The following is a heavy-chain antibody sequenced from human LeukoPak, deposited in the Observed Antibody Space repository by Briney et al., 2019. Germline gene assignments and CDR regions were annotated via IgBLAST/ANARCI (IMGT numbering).Heavy chain of an antibody. CDR2: ISSDGYSI. J-gene: IGHJ3*02. CDR1: GFTFSSYW. V-gene: IGHV3-74*01. CDR3: AKDPLAGTVTLDDAFDI. D-gene: IGHD4-11*01. Sequence: GGSLRLSCAASGFTFSSYWMHWVRQAPGKGLVWLSRISSDGYSIGYANSVRGRFTISRDNSKNTLYLQMNSLRAEDTAVYYCAKDPLAGTVTLDDAFDIWGQGTMVTVSS.